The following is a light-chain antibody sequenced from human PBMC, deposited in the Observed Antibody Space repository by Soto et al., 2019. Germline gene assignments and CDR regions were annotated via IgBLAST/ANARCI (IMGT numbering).Light chain of an antibody. V-gene: IGKV3-11*01. CDR1: QSINNY. CDR2: DAS. CDR3: QYRGIWPPGAT. Sequence: EIVLTQSPVTLSLSPGERATLSCRASQSINNYLAWYQQKPGQPPRLLIYDASNRATAIQDRFSGSGSGTDFTLTISSLEPEDSAVYYCQYRGIWPPGATFGGGTKVEIK. J-gene: IGKJ4*01.